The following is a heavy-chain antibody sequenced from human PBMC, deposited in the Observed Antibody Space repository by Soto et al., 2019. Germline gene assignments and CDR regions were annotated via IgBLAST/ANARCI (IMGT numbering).Heavy chain of an antibody. D-gene: IGHD2-2*02. Sequence: SETLSLTCTVSGGSISSGGYYWSWIRQHPGKGLEWIGYIYYSGSTNYNPSLKSRVTISVDTSKNQFSLKLSSVTAADTAVYYYARRGGYCSSTSCYSYHYYMDVWGKGTTVTVSS. V-gene: IGHV4-31*03. CDR3: ARRGGYCSSTSCYSYHYYMDV. CDR2: IYYSGST. J-gene: IGHJ6*03. CDR1: GGSISSGGYY.